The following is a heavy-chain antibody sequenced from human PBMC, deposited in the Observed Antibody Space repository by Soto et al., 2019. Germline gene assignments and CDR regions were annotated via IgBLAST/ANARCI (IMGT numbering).Heavy chain of an antibody. J-gene: IGHJ4*02. D-gene: IGHD6-13*01. CDR1: GGTFSSYA. CDR3: ASPHDGYDGIAAAGLRY. V-gene: IGHV1-69*12. CDR2: IIPIFGTA. Sequence: QVQLVQSGAEVKKPGSSVKVSCKASGGTFSSYAISWVRQAPGQGLEWMGGIIPIFGTANYAQKFQGRVTITADESTSTAYTEMSSLTSEDTAVYYCASPHDGYDGIAAAGLRYWGQGTLVTVSS.